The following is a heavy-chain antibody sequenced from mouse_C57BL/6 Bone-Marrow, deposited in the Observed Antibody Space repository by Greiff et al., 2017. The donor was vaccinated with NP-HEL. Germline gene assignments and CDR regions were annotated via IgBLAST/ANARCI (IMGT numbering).Heavy chain of an antibody. D-gene: IGHD2-3*01. Sequence: EVQVVESGGGLVKPGGSLKLSCAASGFTFSSYAMSWVRQTPEKRLEWVATISDGGSYTYYPDNVKGRFTISRDNAKNNLYLQMSHLKSEDTAMYYCARVDGYYPFAMDYWGQGTSVTVSS. V-gene: IGHV5-4*01. J-gene: IGHJ4*01. CDR2: ISDGGSYT. CDR3: ARVDGYYPFAMDY. CDR1: GFTFSSYA.